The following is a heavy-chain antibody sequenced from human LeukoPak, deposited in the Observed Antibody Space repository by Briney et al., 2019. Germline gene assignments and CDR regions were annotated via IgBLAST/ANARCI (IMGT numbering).Heavy chain of an antibody. CDR3: ARPRNRDDAFDI. CDR2: ISYDGSNK. D-gene: IGHD1-14*01. CDR1: GFTFSSYA. V-gene: IGHV3-30*04. J-gene: IGHJ3*02. Sequence: GSLRLSCAASGFTFSSYAMHWVRQAPGKGLEWVAVISYDGSNKYYADSVKGRFTISGDNSKNTLYLQMNSLRTEDTAVYYCARPRNRDDAFDIWGQGTMVTVSS.